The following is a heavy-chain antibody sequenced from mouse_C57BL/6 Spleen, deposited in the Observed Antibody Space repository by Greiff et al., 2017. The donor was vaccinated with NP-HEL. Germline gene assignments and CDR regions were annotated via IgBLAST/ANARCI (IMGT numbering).Heavy chain of an antibody. D-gene: IGHD1-1*01. CDR2: IDPENGDT. V-gene: IGHV14-4*01. CDR3: TTPAYYGSSYGY. CDR1: GFNIKDDY. Sequence: VQLQQSGAELVRPGASVKLSCTASGFNIKDDYMHWVKQRPEQGLEWIGWIDPENGDTEYASKFQGKATITADTSSNTAYLQLSSLTSEDTAVYYCTTPAYYGSSYGYWGQGTTLTVSS. J-gene: IGHJ2*01.